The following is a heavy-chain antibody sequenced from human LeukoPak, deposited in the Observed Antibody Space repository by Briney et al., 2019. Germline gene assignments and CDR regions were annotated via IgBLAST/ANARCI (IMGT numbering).Heavy chain of an antibody. D-gene: IGHD1-26*01. CDR2: ISSNGGST. V-gene: IGHV3-64*01. J-gene: IGHJ4*02. CDR1: GFTFSSYA. Sequence: GGSLRLSCAASGFTFSSYAMHWVRQAPGKGLEYVSSISSNGGSTYYANSVKGRFTISTDKSKNTLYLQMGSLRAEEMAVYYCARGRGIVGATYDYWGQGTLVTVFS. CDR3: ARGRGIVGATYDY.